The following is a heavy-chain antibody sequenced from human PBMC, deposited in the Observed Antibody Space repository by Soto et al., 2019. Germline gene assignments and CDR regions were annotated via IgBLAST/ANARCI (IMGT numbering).Heavy chain of an antibody. V-gene: IGHV4-59*08. D-gene: IGHD3-16*01. CDR3: ARHGGWHAYFDY. CDR1: GGSINNYY. J-gene: IGHJ4*02. Sequence: SETLSLTCIVSGGSINNYYWSWIRQPPGKGLEWIGYIYYSGSTNYNPSLKSRVTISVDTPKNQFSLKLSSVTAADTAVYYCARHGGWHAYFDYWGQGTLVTVSS. CDR2: IYYSGST.